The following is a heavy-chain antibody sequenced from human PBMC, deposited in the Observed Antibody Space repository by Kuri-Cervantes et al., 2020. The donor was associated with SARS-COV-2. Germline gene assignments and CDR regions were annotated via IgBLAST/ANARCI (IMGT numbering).Heavy chain of an antibody. J-gene: IGHJ4*02. Sequence: WSFKISCAASGFTFSLYSMNWVRQAPGKGLEWVSSISSSITYIYYPDSVKGRFTNSRDNAKNSLFLQMNSLRADDTAVYYCARDRSFTPDYWGQGTLVTVSS. D-gene: IGHD3-10*01. CDR3: ARDRSFTPDY. CDR2: ISSSITYI. CDR1: GFTFSLYS. V-gene: IGHV3-21*01.